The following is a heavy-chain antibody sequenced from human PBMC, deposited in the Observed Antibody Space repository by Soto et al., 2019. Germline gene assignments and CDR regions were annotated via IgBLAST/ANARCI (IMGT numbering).Heavy chain of an antibody. J-gene: IGHJ5*02. D-gene: IGHD3-22*01. Sequence: ASVKVSCNASGYSFTSYAISWVRQAPGQVLEWMGWISAYNGNTNYAQKLQGRVTMTTGTSTSTAYMELRSLRSDDTAVYYCARENYYDSSGDYLRWFDPLG. CDR3: ARENYYDSSGDYLRWFDP. V-gene: IGHV1-18*04. CDR1: GYSFTSYA. CDR2: ISAYNGNT.